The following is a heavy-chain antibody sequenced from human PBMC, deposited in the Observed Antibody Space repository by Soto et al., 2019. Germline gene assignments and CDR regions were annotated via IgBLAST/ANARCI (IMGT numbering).Heavy chain of an antibody. CDR3: TRDASRDSSARGWFDP. CDR2: ISSNSASI. Sequence: KSGGSLRLSCAASGFTFSSFTMNWVRQAPGKGLEWVSTISSNSASIYYTDAMRGRFTISRDNTKNSQHLQMNSLGAEDTAVYYCTRDASRDSSARGWFDPWGPGTLVTVSS. CDR1: GFTFSSFT. D-gene: IGHD6-13*01. V-gene: IGHV3-21*01. J-gene: IGHJ5*02.